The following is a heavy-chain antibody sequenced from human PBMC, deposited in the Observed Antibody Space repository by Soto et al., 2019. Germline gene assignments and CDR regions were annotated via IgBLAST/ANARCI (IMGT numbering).Heavy chain of an antibody. CDR3: ARVPTPTYGDSDKNNWLDP. CDR1: GYTFTNYG. CDR2: ISAYNGNT. Sequence: QVQLVQSGAEVKKPGASVKVSCKTSGYTFTNYGINWVRQAPGQGLEWMGWISAYNGNTNYAQKLQGRVTMTTDTSTSTAYMELRSLRSDDTAVYYCARVPTPTYGDSDKNNWLDPWGQGTLVTVSS. D-gene: IGHD4-17*01. V-gene: IGHV1-18*04. J-gene: IGHJ5*02.